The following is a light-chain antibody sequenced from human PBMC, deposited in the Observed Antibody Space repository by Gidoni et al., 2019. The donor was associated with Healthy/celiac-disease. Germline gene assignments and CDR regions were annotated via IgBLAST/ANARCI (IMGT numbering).Light chain of an antibody. J-gene: IGKJ1*01. CDR3: QQYGSSPTWT. CDR2: GAS. CDR1: QSVSSSY. Sequence: EIVLTQSPGTLSLSPGERATLSCRASQSVSSSYLAGYQQKPDQAPRLLIYGASSRATGIPDRFSGSGSGTDFTLTISRLEPEDFAVYYCQQYGSSPTWTFGQGTKVEIK. V-gene: IGKV3-20*01.